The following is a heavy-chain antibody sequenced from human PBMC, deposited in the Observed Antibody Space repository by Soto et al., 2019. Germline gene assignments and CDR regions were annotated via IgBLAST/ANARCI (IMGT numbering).Heavy chain of an antibody. Sequence: QVQLVQSGAEVKESGASVKISCKASGYSFTGHYVHWLRQAPGQGRAWMGILDPSGGNTIYAQSFTDRLSVARAASTATVYLEQRKQTSDDTSAYCCPRVIGEAYAGAWSTLDNWGQGTLLTVSS. J-gene: IGHJ4*02. D-gene: IGHD2-21*01. V-gene: IGHV1-46*01. CDR2: LDPSGGNT. CDR1: GYSFTGHY. CDR3: PRVIGEAYAGAWSTLDN.